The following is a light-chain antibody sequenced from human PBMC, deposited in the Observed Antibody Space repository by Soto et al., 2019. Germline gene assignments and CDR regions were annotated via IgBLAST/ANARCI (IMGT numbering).Light chain of an antibody. CDR2: GAS. CDR1: QSVSSSY. J-gene: IGKJ4*01. V-gene: IGKV3-20*01. CDR3: QQYCSSQLN. Sequence: EIVLTQSPGTLALSPGERATLSCRASQSVSSSYLAWYQQKPGQAPRLLVYGASSRATGIPDRFSGSGSGTDFTLTISRLEPEDFAVYYCQQYCSSQLNFGGGTQVEIK.